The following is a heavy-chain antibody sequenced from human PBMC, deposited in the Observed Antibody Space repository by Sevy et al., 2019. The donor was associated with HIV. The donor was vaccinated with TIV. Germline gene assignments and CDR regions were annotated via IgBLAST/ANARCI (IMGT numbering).Heavy chain of an antibody. CDR3: ARDGSSGGLFLKDYYYFGMDV. D-gene: IGHD3-16*01. CDR1: GFTFNRYG. V-gene: IGHV3-30*19. CDR2: ISYDGNNK. Sequence: GGSLRLSCAASGFTFNRYGMHWVRQAPGKGLEWVAVISYDGNNKYHADSVKDRFTISRDNSKNTLYLQMNSLRAEDMAVYYCARDGSSGGLFLKDYYYFGMDVWGQGTTVTVSS. J-gene: IGHJ6*02.